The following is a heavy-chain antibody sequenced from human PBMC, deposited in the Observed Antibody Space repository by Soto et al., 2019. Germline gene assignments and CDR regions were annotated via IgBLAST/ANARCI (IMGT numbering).Heavy chain of an antibody. CDR1: GGTFRSYA. Sequence: QVQLVQSGAEVKKPGSSVKVSCKASGGTFRSYAISWVRQATGQGLEWMGGIIPIFGTANYAQKFQGRVTISADEATSTAYMELSSQRAEDTAVYYCARRHDAFDFWGQGTMVTVSS. CDR2: IIPIFGTA. J-gene: IGHJ3*01. CDR3: ARRHDAFDF. V-gene: IGHV1-69*01.